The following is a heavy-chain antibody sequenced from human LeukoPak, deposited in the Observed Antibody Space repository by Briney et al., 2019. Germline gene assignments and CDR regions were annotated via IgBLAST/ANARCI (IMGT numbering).Heavy chain of an antibody. CDR3: AKDRYSGSYLEYFDY. CDR1: EFTFSSYA. V-gene: IGHV3-23*01. J-gene: IGHJ4*02. D-gene: IGHD1-26*01. Sequence: GGSLRLSCAASEFTFSSYAMSWVRQAPGKGLEWVSAISGSGGSTYYADSVKGRFTISRDNSKNTLYLQMNSLRAEDTAVYYCAKDRYSGSYLEYFDYWGQGTLVTVSS. CDR2: ISGSGGST.